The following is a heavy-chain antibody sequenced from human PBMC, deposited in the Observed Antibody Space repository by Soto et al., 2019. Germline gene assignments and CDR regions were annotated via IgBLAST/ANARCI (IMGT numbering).Heavy chain of an antibody. D-gene: IGHD6-13*01. J-gene: IGHJ4*02. V-gene: IGHV4-4*07. CDR3: ARVSRYSSSWGYFGY. Sequence: SETLSLTCTVSGGSITSYYWSWIRQPAGKRLEWIGRIYTSGSTDYNPSLKSRVTMSVDTSKNQFSLKLSSVTAADTAVYYCARVSRYSSSWGYFGYWGPGTLVTVSS. CDR1: GGSITSYY. CDR2: IYTSGST.